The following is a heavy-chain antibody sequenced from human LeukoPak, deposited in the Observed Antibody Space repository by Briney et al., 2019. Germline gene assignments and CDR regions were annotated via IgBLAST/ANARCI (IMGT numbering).Heavy chain of an antibody. D-gene: IGHD6-13*01. CDR3: ARVPIGSSWYYDY. J-gene: IGHJ4*02. CDR1: GFTFNSYG. V-gene: IGHV3-33*01. Sequence: GGSLRLFCAASGFTFNSYGMHWVRQAPGKGLEWGANIRYDGGNKYYADSVKGRFTISRDNSKNTLYLQMNSLSAEDTAVYYCARVPIGSSWYYDYWGQGTLVTVSS. CDR2: IRYDGGNK.